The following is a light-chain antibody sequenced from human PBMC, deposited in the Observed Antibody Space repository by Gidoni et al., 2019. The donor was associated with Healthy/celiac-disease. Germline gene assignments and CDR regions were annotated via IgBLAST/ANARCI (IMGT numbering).Light chain of an antibody. CDR1: PSISSY. Sequence: IQMTQSPSSLSASLGDRVTLTCRASPSISSYLNWYQQKPGKAPKLLIYAASSLQSGVPSRFSGSGSGTDFTLTISSLQPEDFATYYCQQSYNTLLFTFGPGTKVEIK. V-gene: IGKV1-39*01. J-gene: IGKJ3*01. CDR3: QQSYNTLLFT. CDR2: AAS.